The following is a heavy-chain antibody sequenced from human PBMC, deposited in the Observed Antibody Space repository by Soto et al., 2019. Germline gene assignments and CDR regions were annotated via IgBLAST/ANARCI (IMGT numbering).Heavy chain of an antibody. J-gene: IGHJ5*02. D-gene: IGHD3-10*01. CDR1: AFTFSRFA. Sequence: EVQLLESGGGLVQPGGSLGLSCVASAFTFSRFAMSWVRQTPGKGLEWVSASSGSGDKTFYADSVKGRFTISRDNSKNTLYLQMNSLRVEDTAEYYCAKGLSGSGAYQWFDPWGQGTLVTVSS. V-gene: IGHV3-23*01. CDR2: SSGSGDKT. CDR3: AKGLSGSGAYQWFDP.